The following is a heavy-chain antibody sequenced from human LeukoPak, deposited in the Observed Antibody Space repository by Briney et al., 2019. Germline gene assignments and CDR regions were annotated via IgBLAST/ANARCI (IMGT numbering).Heavy chain of an antibody. CDR1: GFSFDDYA. D-gene: IGHD5-12*01. CDR2: ISWNSGSI. Sequence: GRSLRLSCAASGFSFDDYAMHWVRQAPGKGLGWVSGISWNSGSIGYAASVKCRFTIPRDNAKNSLYLQMNSLRAEDTAVYFCARDRYTGYDSLDFWGQGTLVTVSS. CDR3: ARDRYTGYDSLDF. J-gene: IGHJ4*02. V-gene: IGHV3-9*01.